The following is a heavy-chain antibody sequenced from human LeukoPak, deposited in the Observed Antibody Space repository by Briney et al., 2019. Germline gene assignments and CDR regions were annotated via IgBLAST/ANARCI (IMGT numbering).Heavy chain of an antibody. J-gene: IGHJ5*02. Sequence: TLSLTCTVSGGSISSGSYYWSWIRQPAGKGLEWIGRIYTSGSTNYNPSLKSRVTISVDTSKNQFSLKLSSVTAADTAVYYCARDQVAPWFDPWGQGTLVTVSS. CDR1: GGSISSGSYY. CDR3: ARDQVAPWFDP. CDR2: IYTSGST. V-gene: IGHV4-61*02. D-gene: IGHD2-15*01.